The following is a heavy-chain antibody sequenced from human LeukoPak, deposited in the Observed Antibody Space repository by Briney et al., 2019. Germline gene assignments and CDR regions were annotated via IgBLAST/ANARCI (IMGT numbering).Heavy chain of an antibody. CDR3: ARLPYCGGDCYDY. V-gene: IGHV4-34*01. Sequence: SETLSLTCAVYGGSFSGYYWSWIRQPPGKGLEWIGEINHSGSTNYNPSLKSRVTISVDTSKNQFSLKLSSVTAADTAVYYCARLPYCGGDCYDYWGQGTLVTVSS. CDR1: GGSFSGYY. D-gene: IGHD2-21*02. CDR2: INHSGST. J-gene: IGHJ4*02.